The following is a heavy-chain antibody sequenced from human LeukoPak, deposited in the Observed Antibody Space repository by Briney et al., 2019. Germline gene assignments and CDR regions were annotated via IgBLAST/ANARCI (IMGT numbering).Heavy chain of an antibody. CDR1: GGSFSGYY. V-gene: IGHV4-34*01. CDR3: ARARNYYDSSDYYYEGDAFDI. D-gene: IGHD3-22*01. CDR2: INHSGST. J-gene: IGHJ3*02. Sequence: PSETLSLTCAVYGGSFSGYYWSWIRQPPGKGLEWIGEINHSGSTNYNPSLKSRVTILLHTSKNHFSLNLSSVTAADTAVYYCARARNYYDSSDYYYEGDAFDIWGQGTMVTVSS.